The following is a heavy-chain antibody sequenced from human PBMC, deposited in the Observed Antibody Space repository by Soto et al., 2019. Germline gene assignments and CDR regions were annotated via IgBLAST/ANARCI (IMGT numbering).Heavy chain of an antibody. CDR3: ARARYDFWSGNWFDP. CDR1: GGSFSGYY. D-gene: IGHD3-3*01. V-gene: IGHV4-34*01. J-gene: IGHJ5*02. CDR2: INHSGST. Sequence: SETLSLTCAVYGGSFSGYYWSWIRQPPGKGLEWIGEINHSGSTNYNPSLKSRVTISVDTSKNQFSLKLSSVTAADTAVYYCARARYDFWSGNWFDPWGQGTLVTVSS.